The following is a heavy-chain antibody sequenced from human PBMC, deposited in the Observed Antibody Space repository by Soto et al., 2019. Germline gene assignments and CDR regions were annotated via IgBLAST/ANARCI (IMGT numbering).Heavy chain of an antibody. D-gene: IGHD2-15*01. V-gene: IGHV1-3*01. CDR2: INAGNGNT. Sequence: ASVKVSCKASGYTFTSYAMHWVRQAPGQRLEWMGWINAGNGNTKYSQKFQGRVTITRDTSASTAYMELSSLRSEDTAVYYCARDKVVAATGAFDIWGQGTMVTVS. CDR1: GYTFTSYA. J-gene: IGHJ3*02. CDR3: ARDKVVAATGAFDI.